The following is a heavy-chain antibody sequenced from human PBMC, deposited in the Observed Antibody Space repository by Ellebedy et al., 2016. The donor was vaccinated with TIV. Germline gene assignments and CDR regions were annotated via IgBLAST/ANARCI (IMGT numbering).Heavy chain of an antibody. Sequence: GESLKISCEASGFTFSTSWMSWVRQTPGKGLEWVANIKQDGSEKYYVDSVKGRFAISRDNAKNSLYLQMNSLRTEDTAIYYCALGSTDYWGQGTLVTVSS. J-gene: IGHJ4*02. V-gene: IGHV3-7*01. CDR1: GFTFSTSW. CDR3: ALGSTDY. CDR2: IKQDGSEK.